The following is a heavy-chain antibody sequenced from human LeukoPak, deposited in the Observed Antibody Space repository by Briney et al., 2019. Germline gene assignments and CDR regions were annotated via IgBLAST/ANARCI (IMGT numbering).Heavy chain of an antibody. CDR3: ASAVGAKGTFDY. J-gene: IGHJ4*02. Sequence: GGSLRLSCAASGFTFSSYSMNWVRQAPGKGLEWVSSISSSSYIYYADSVKGRFTISRDNAKNSLYLQMNSLRAEDTAVYYCASAVGAKGTFDYWGQGTLVTVSS. V-gene: IGHV3-21*01. CDR1: GFTFSSYS. D-gene: IGHD1-26*01. CDR2: ISSSSYI.